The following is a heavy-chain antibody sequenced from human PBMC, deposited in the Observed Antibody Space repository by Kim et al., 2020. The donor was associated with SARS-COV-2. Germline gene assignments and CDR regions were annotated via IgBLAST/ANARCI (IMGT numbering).Heavy chain of an antibody. CDR1: GFTFSSYS. Sequence: GGSLRLSCAASGFTFSSYSMNWVRQAPGKGLEWVSSISSSSSYIYYADSVKGRFTISRDNAKNSLYLQMNSLRAEDTAVYYCASKGASSGWYHYFDYWGQGTLVTVSS. D-gene: IGHD6-19*01. CDR3: ASKGASSGWYHYFDY. J-gene: IGHJ4*02. V-gene: IGHV3-21*01. CDR2: ISSSSSYI.